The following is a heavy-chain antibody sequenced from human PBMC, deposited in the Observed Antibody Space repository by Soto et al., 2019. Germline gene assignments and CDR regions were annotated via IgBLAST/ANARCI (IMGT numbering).Heavy chain of an antibody. V-gene: IGHV3-53*01. CDR1: GFTVSSNY. CDR2: IYSGGST. Sequence: PGGSLRLSCPSSGFTVSSNYMSWVRQAPGKGLEWVSVIYSGGSTYYADSVKGRFTISRDNSKNTLNLQMNRLRAQDPAVHYCEGAYRSGYYCFDWWGKGTL. CDR3: EGAYRSGYYCFDW. J-gene: IGHJ4*02. D-gene: IGHD6-19*01.